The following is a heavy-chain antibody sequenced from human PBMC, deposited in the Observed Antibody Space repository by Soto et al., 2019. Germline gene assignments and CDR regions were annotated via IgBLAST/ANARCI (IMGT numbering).Heavy chain of an antibody. V-gene: IGHV1-18*01. D-gene: IGHD2-15*01. CDR2: INTYNGNT. CDR3: ARELGEVADYYYGMDV. CDR1: GYSFTRYG. J-gene: IGHJ6*02. Sequence: GASVKVSCKASGYSFTRYGIAWARQAPGQGLEWMGWINTYNGNTNYAQNLQGRVTLTTDTSTSTAYMELRSLRSDDTAVYYCARELGEVADYYYGMDVWGQGTTVTVSS.